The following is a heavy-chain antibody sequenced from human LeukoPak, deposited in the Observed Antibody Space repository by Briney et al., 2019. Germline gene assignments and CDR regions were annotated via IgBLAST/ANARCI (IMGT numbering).Heavy chain of an antibody. Sequence: GGSLRLSCAASGFSFRTYWMSWVRQAPGKGLEWVANIKQDGSEKYYVDSVKGRFTISRDNAKNTLYLQMNSLRAEDTAVYYCAMGTDYWGQGTLVTVSS. CDR1: GFSFRTYW. CDR2: IKQDGSEK. CDR3: AMGTDY. J-gene: IGHJ4*02. V-gene: IGHV3-7*04.